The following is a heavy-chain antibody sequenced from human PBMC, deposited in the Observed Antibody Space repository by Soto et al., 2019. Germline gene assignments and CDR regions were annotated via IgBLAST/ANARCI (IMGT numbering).Heavy chain of an antibody. D-gene: IGHD6-6*01. CDR2: ISGSDDRT. CDR1: GFTFSSHA. V-gene: IGHV3-23*01. Sequence: EVQLLESGGGLVQPGESLSLSCAASGFTFSSHARSWVRQAPGKGLGWVSVISGSDDRTYYEDSVKARFTICRDNSKNTLYLKMNSLRVAVTAVYYCAKRSSSSTFDYWGQGTLVTVSS. J-gene: IGHJ4*02. CDR3: AKRSSSSTFDY.